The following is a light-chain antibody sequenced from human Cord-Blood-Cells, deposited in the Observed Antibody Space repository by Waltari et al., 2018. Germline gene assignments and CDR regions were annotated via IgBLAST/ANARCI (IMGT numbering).Light chain of an antibody. Sequence: QSALTQPAPVSGSPAQSPTISCTGTSSAVCSYNLVSWYQQHPGKAPKLMIYEVSQRPSGVSNRFSGSKSGNTASLTISGLQAEDEADYYCCSYAGSSTFDVVFGGGTKLTVL. V-gene: IGLV2-23*02. CDR2: EVS. J-gene: IGLJ2*01. CDR1: SSAVCSYNL. CDR3: CSYAGSSTFDVV.